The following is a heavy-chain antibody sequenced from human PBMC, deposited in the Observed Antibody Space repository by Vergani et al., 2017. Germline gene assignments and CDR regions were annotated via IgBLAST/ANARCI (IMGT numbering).Heavy chain of an antibody. Sequence: QVQLQESVPGLVKPSQTLSLTCTVSGGSISSGDYYWSWIRQPPGKGLEWIGYIYYSGSTYYNPALKSRVTISVDTSKNQFSLKLSSVTAADTAVYYCAREGIDYGDYGLYYYGMDVWGQGTTVTVSS. V-gene: IGHV4-30-4*01. CDR3: AREGIDYGDYGLYYYGMDV. D-gene: IGHD4-17*01. CDR1: GGSISSGDYY. J-gene: IGHJ6*02. CDR2: IYYSGST.